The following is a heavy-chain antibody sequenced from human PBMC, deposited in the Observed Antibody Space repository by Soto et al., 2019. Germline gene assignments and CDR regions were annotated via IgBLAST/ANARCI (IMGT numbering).Heavy chain of an antibody. CDR1: GISGSTSDYY. Sequence: PSETLSLTCTVSGISGSTSDYYWGWVRQPPGKGLDWIGNIYYSGSTFYNPSLRSRVTLSVETSKNQFSLRLNSVTVADTAVYFCAGFVVPASRNSDFDYWGQGTLVTVSS. V-gene: IGHV4-39*01. D-gene: IGHD2-15*01. CDR2: IYYSGST. CDR3: AGFVVPASRNSDFDY. J-gene: IGHJ4*02.